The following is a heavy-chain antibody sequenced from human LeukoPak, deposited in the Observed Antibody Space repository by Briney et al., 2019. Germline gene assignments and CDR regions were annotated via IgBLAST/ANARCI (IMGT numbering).Heavy chain of an antibody. CDR3: ARDTDTAMATYYFDY. CDR1: GFTFSSYG. CDR2: IRYDGSNK. D-gene: IGHD5-18*01. V-gene: IGHV3-30*02. J-gene: IGHJ4*02. Sequence: GGSLRLSCAASGFTFSSYGMHWVRQAPGKGLEWVAFIRYDGSNKYYADSVKGRFTISRDNSKNTLYLQMNSLRSEDTAVYYCARDTDTAMATYYFDYWGQGTLVTVSS.